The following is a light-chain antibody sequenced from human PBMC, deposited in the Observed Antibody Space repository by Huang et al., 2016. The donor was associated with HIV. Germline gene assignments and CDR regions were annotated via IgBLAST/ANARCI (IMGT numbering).Light chain of an antibody. V-gene: IGKV3-15*01. CDR2: GAS. CDR3: HQYNNWPES. CDR1: QSVSSN. J-gene: IGKJ1*01. Sequence: EILMTQSPGTLSVSPGERVSLSCRASQSVSSNLAWYQQKRGQAPRLRIYGASTRATGIPARFSGSGSGTEFTLTISSLQSEDFAVYYCHQYNNWPESFGQGTKVEIK.